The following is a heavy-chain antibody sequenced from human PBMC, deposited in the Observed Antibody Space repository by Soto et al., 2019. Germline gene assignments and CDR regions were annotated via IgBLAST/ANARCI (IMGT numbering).Heavy chain of an antibody. V-gene: IGHV3-74*01. CDR2: IHSDGSST. CDR1: GFTFSYYC. J-gene: IGHJ3*01. Sequence: EVQLVESGGGLVRPGGSLRLSCAASGFTFSYYCMHWVRQAPGKGLVWVSRIHSDGSSTTYADFVKGRFIISRDNARNTVELKMNSVRVEETAVYYCARGDRGAFDLWGQGTVVTVSS. D-gene: IGHD1-26*01. CDR3: ARGDRGAFDL.